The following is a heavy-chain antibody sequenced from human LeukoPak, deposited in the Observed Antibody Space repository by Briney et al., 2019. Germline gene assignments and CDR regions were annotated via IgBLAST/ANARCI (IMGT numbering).Heavy chain of an antibody. CDR2: IYYSGST. Sequence: PSETLSLTCTVSGGSISSGDYYWSWIRQPPGKGLEWIGYIYYSGSTYYNPSLKSRVTISVGTSKNQFSLKLSSVTAADTAVYYCARPRVPAALKGWFAPGGQGTLVTVS. CDR1: GGSISSGDYY. CDR3: ARPRVPAALKGWFAP. V-gene: IGHV4-30-4*08. D-gene: IGHD2-2*01. J-gene: IGHJ5*02.